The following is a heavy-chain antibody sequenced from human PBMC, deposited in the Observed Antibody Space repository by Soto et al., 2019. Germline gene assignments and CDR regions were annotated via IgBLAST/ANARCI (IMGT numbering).Heavy chain of an antibody. CDR2: ISAYNGNT. J-gene: IGHJ4*02. D-gene: IGHD3-22*01. CDR1: GYTFTSYG. V-gene: IGHV1-18*01. Sequence: ASVKVSCKASGYTFTSYGISWVRQAPGQGLEWMGWISAYNGNTNYAQKLQGRVTMTTDNSKNTLYLQMNSLRAEDTAVYYCARGGEMKYYDSSGYFYWGQGTLVTVSS. CDR3: ARGGEMKYYDSSGYFY.